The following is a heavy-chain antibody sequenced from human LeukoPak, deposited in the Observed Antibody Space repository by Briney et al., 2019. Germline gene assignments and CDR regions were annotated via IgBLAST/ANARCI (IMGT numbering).Heavy chain of an antibody. V-gene: IGHV4-61*02. D-gene: IGHD3-10*01. CDR1: GNSISSGDNY. J-gene: IGHJ4*02. CDR3: ARDTGAFDY. CDR2: IYTSGST. Sequence: SQTLSLTCTVSGNSISSGDNYWSWIRQPAGKGLEWIGRIYTSGSTNYNPSLKSRVTISVDTSKNQFSLKLSSVTAADTAVYYCARDTGAFDYWGQGTLVTVSS.